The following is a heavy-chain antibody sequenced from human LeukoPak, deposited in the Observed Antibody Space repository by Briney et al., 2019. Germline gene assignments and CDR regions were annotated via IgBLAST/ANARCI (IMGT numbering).Heavy chain of an antibody. D-gene: IGHD1-1*01. CDR3: AKVPRQNDNWFDP. J-gene: IGHJ5*02. CDR1: GFTFSSYW. V-gene: IGHV3-48*01. CDR2: ISSGSTII. Sequence: GGSLRLSCAASGFTFSSYWMNWVRQAPGKGLEWVSYISSGSTIIHYADSVKGRFTISRDDAKNSLYLQMNSLRAEDTAVYYCAKVPRQNDNWFDPWGQGTLVTVSS.